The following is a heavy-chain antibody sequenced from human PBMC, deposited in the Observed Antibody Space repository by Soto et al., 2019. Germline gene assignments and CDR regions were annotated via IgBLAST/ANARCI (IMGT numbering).Heavy chain of an antibody. CDR3: ARILCSSTSCYTFDY. J-gene: IGHJ4*02. CDR2: MRQDGSEK. CDR1: GFTFSSYW. V-gene: IGHV3-7*03. Sequence: GGSLRLSCAASGFTFSSYWMSWVRQAPGKGLEWVANMRQDGSEKYYVDSVKGRFTISRDNAKNSLYLQMNTLRAEDTAVYYCARILCSSTSCYTFDYWGQGTLVTVSS. D-gene: IGHD2-2*02.